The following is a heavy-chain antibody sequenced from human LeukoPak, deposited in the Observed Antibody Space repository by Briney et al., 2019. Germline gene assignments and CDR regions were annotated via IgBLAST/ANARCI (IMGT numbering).Heavy chain of an antibody. CDR2: ISWNSGSI. V-gene: IGHV3-9*01. CDR3: AKDISGAGYFDY. Sequence: PGGSLRLSCAASGFTFSSYAMNWVRQAPGKGLEWVSGISWNSGSIGYADSVKGRFTISRDNAKNSLYLQMNSLRAEDTALYYCAKDISGAGYFDYWGQGTLVTVSS. J-gene: IGHJ4*02. CDR1: GFTFSSYA. D-gene: IGHD6-13*01.